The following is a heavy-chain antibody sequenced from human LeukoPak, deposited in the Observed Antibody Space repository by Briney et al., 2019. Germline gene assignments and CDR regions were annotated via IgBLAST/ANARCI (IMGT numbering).Heavy chain of an antibody. CDR3: AKGGVVVGPAAPQRGYDYNPPGDDY. D-gene: IGHD2-2*01. Sequence: GGSLRLSCAASGFTFSSYAMSWVRQAPGKGLEWVSAISGSGGSTYYADSVKGRFTISRDNSKKTLYLQMNSLRAEDTAVYYCAKGGVVVGPAAPQRGYDYNPPGDDYWGQGTLVTVSS. V-gene: IGHV3-23*01. CDR1: GFTFSSYA. J-gene: IGHJ4*02. CDR2: ISGSGGST.